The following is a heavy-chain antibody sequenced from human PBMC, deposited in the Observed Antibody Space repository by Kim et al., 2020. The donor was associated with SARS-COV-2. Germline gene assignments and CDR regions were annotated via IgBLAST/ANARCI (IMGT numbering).Heavy chain of an antibody. CDR3: TTEELLWFGELP. Sequence: GGSLRLSCAASGFTFSNAWMSWVRQAPGKGLEWVGRIKSKTDGGTTDYAAPVKGRFTISRDDSKNTLYLQMNSLKTEDTAVYYCTTEELLWFGELPWGQGTLVTVSS. V-gene: IGHV3-15*01. CDR1: GFTFSNAW. J-gene: IGHJ5*02. D-gene: IGHD3-10*01. CDR2: IKSKTDGGTT.